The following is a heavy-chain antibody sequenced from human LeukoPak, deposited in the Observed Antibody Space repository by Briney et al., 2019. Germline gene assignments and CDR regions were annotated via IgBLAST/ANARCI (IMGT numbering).Heavy chain of an antibody. D-gene: IGHD3-22*01. Sequence: SQTLSLTCAVYGGSFSGYYWSWIRQPPGKGLEWIGEINHSGSTNYNPSLKSRVTISVDTSKNQFSLKLSSVTAADTAVYYCARGLGGVVITTPIFEYWGQGTPVTVSS. CDR3: ARGLGGVVITTPIFEY. CDR1: GGSFSGYY. J-gene: IGHJ4*02. CDR2: INHSGST. V-gene: IGHV4-34*01.